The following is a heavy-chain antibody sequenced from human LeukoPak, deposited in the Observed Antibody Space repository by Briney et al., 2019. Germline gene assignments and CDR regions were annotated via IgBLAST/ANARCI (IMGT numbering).Heavy chain of an antibody. CDR2: INHSGST. V-gene: IGHV4-34*01. D-gene: IGHD6-13*01. J-gene: IGHJ4*02. CDR1: GGSFSGYY. CDR3: ARVRMAAADPNDY. Sequence: SETLSLTCAVYGGSFSGYYWSWIRQPPGKGLEWIGEINHSGSTNYNPSLKSRVTISVDTSKNQFSLKLSSVTAADTAVYYCARVRMAAADPNDYWGQGTLVTVSS.